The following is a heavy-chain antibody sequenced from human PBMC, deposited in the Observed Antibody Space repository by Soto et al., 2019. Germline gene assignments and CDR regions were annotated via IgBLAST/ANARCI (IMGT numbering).Heavy chain of an antibody. Sequence: EVQLLESGGGLVQPGGSLRLSCAASGFTFSSYAMSWVRQAPGKGLEWVSAISGSGGSIYYADSVKGRFTISRDNSKNTLYLQMNSLRAEDTAVYYCAKGTSIAVAADYWGQGTLVTVSS. CDR2: ISGSGGSI. J-gene: IGHJ4*02. V-gene: IGHV3-23*01. D-gene: IGHD6-19*01. CDR1: GFTFSSYA. CDR3: AKGTSIAVAADY.